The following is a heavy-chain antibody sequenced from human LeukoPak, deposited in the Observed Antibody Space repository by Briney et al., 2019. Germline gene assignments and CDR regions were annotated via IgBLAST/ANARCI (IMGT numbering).Heavy chain of an antibody. Sequence: ASVKVSCKPSGYSFTTDGISWVRQAPGQGLEWMGWISSYNDDIDFEQKFQGRVTMTTDTSTSTAYMELRSLRSDDTAVYYCARGWELDCWGQGTLVTVSS. J-gene: IGHJ4*02. D-gene: IGHD1-26*01. CDR3: ARGWELDC. CDR1: GYSFTTDG. V-gene: IGHV1-18*01. CDR2: ISSYNDDI.